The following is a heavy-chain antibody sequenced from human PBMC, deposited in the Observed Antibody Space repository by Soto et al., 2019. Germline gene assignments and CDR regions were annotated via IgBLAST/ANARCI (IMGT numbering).Heavy chain of an antibody. CDR1: GDSITSSGSY. CDR3: ARHGGTSGWYPRILYYGMNC. D-gene: IGHD6-19*01. CDR2: IYYNGST. Sequence: SETLSLTCTVSGDSITSSGSYWGRIRQPPGKGLEWIGSIYYNGSTYYNPSLKSRVTISVDTSKNHLSLKLTSMTAADTAMYYCARHGGTSGWYPRILYYGMNCWGKGTTVTVSS. J-gene: IGHJ6*04. V-gene: IGHV4-39*01.